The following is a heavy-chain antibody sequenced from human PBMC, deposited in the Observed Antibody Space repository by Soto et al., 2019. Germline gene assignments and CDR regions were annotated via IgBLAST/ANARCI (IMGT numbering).Heavy chain of an antibody. V-gene: IGHV1-58*01. CDR3: AADVAAAGTQYYFDY. J-gene: IGHJ4*02. CDR2: IVVGSGNT. D-gene: IGHD6-13*01. Sequence: SVKVSCKASGFTFTSSAVQWVRQARGQRLEWIGWIVVGSGNTNYAQKFQERVTITRDMSTSTAYMELSSLRSEDTAVYYCAADVAAAGTQYYFDYWGQGTLVTVSS. CDR1: GFTFTSSA.